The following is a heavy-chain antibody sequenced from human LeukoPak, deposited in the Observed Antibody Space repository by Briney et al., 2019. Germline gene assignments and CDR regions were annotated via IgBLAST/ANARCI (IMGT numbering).Heavy chain of an antibody. CDR2: IWYDGSNE. D-gene: IGHD2-15*01. CDR3: AKDIVVVVDAIDFDY. J-gene: IGHJ4*02. V-gene: IGHV3-33*06. CDR1: GFTFSSYG. Sequence: GRSLRLSCAASGFTFSSYGMHWVRQAPGKGLEWVAVIWYDGSNEYCADSVKGRFTISRDNSKNTLYLQMNSLRAEDTAVYYCAKDIVVVVDAIDFDYWGQGTLVTVSS.